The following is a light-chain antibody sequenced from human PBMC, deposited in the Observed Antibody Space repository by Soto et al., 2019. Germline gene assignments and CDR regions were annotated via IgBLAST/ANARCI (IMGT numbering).Light chain of an antibody. V-gene: IGLV1-40*01. CDR2: GNS. Sequence: QSVLTQPPSVSGAPGQRVTISCTWSSSNIGAGYDVHWYQQLPGTAPKLLIHGNSNRPSGVPDRFSGSKSGTSASLAITGLQAEDEADYYCQSYDSSLSGSVFGGGTKVTVL. CDR3: QSYDSSLSGSV. J-gene: IGLJ2*01. CDR1: SSNIGAGYD.